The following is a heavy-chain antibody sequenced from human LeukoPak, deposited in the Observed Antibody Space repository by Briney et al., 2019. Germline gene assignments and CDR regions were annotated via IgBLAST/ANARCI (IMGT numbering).Heavy chain of an antibody. CDR1: GGSIGSSSYY. V-gene: IGHV4-39*07. CDR3: ARDPASGYSTKRYYFDY. D-gene: IGHD6-13*01. J-gene: IGHJ4*02. CDR2: IYYSGST. Sequence: PSETLSLTCTVSGGSIGSSSYYWGWIRQPPGEGLEWIGTIYYSGSTYYNPSLKSRVTISVDTSKNQFSLKLSSVTAADTAVYFCARDPASGYSTKRYYFDYWGQGTLVTVSS.